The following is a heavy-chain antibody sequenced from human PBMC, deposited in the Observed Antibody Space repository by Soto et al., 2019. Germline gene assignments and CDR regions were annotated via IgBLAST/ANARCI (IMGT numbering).Heavy chain of an antibody. CDR2: IWSDGNNK. D-gene: IGHD1-1*01. CDR3: ARIQLDTIMALDY. V-gene: IGHV3-33*01. Sequence: QVQLVESGGGVVQPGKSLRLSCAASGFAFNTYGFHWVRQAPGKGLEWVAVIWSDGNNKYYADSVKGRLTISRDSSKNTLYLQMNSLRAEDTAVYYCARIQLDTIMALDYWGQGTLVTVSS. J-gene: IGHJ4*02. CDR1: GFAFNTYG.